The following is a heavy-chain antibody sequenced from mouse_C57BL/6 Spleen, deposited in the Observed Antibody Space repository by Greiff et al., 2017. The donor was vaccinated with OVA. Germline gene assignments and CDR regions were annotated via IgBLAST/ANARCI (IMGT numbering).Heavy chain of an antibody. D-gene: IGHD2-2*01. CDR3: ARPIYYGYDRFAY. CDR2: FHPNSGST. J-gene: IGHJ3*01. CDR1: GYTFTSYW. Sequence: QVQLQQPGAELVKPGASVKLSCKASGYTFTSYWMHWVKQRPGQGLEWIGMFHPNSGSTNYNEKFKSKATLTVDKSSSTAYMQLSSLTSEDSAVYYCARPIYYGYDRFAYWGQGTLVTVSA. V-gene: IGHV1-64*01.